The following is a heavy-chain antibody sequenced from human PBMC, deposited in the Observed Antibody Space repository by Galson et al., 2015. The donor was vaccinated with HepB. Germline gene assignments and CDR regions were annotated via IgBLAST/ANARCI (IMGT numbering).Heavy chain of an antibody. Sequence: SVKVSCKASGGTFSSYAISWVRQAPGQGLEWMGRIIPILGIANYAQKFQGRVTITADKSTSTAYMELSSLRSEDTAVYYCARALGYSGYDEDYYYGMDVWGQGTTVTVSS. J-gene: IGHJ6*02. CDR3: ARALGYSGYDEDYYYGMDV. D-gene: IGHD5-12*01. V-gene: IGHV1-69*04. CDR2: IIPILGIA. CDR1: GGTFSSYA.